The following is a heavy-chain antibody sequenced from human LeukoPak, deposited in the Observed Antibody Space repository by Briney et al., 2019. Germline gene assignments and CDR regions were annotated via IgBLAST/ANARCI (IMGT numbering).Heavy chain of an antibody. CDR2: IKQDGSEI. CDR3: ARDGASFDY. V-gene: IGHV3-7*01. CDR1: GFTFSTYW. J-gene: IGHJ4*02. Sequence: GGSLRLSCAASGFTFSTYWMSWVRQAPGKGLEWVANIKQDGSEISYVDSVKGRFTISRDNAKSSLYLQMNSLRVEDTAVYYCARDGASFDYWGQGTLVTVSS.